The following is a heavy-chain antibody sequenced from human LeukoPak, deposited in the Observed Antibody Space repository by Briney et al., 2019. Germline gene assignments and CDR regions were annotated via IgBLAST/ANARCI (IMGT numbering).Heavy chain of an antibody. V-gene: IGHV4-38-2*02. J-gene: IGHJ6*03. Sequence: SETLSLTCTVSGYSISSGYYWGWIRQPPGKGLEWIGSIYHSGSTYYNPSLKSRVTISVDTSKNQFSLKLSSVTAADTAVYYCARDHGYSSSSNIYYYYYMDVWGKGTTVTVSS. CDR3: ARDHGYSSSSNIYYYYYMDV. CDR1: GYSISSGYY. D-gene: IGHD6-6*01. CDR2: IYHSGST.